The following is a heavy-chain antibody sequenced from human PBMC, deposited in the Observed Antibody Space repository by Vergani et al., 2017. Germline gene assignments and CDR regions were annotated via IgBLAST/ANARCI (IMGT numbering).Heavy chain of an antibody. CDR3: ASRRPRLNLGSKANAGTFDS. V-gene: IGHV4-34*02. Sequence: QVHLQQRGAGVLKPSETLSLTCGVIGGSLSGYFWSWIRQSPGRGLEWIGEITAIGSAKYSPSSTSRVTISVDTSRGEFTLTVNSGTAADTGLYFCASRRPRLNLGSKANAGTFDSWGQGTLVTVSS. CDR1: GGSLSGYF. CDR2: ITAIGSA. J-gene: IGHJ4*02. D-gene: IGHD3-10*01.